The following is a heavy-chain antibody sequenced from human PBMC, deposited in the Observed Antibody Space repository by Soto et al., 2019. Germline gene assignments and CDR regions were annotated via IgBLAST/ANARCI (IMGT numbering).Heavy chain of an antibody. D-gene: IGHD6-13*01. CDR1: GYTFTSYG. CDR3: PSSRVGGSSWCLAWNSVDP. CDR2: ISAYNGNT. Sequence: ASVKVSCKASGYTFTSYGISWVRQAPGQGLEWMGWISAYNGNTNYAQKLQGRVTMTTDTSTSTAYMELRSLRSDDTAVYSCPSSRVGGSSWCLAWNSVDPWGQGTLVTVSS. V-gene: IGHV1-18*01. J-gene: IGHJ5*02.